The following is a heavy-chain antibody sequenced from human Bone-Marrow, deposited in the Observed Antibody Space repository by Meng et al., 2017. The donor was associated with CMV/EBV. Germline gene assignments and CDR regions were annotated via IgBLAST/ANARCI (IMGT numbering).Heavy chain of an antibody. Sequence: ASVKVSCKASGYTFTSYDINGVRQATGQGLEWMGWMNPNSGNTGYAQKFQGRVTITRNTSISTAYMELSSLRSEDTAVYYCARGPSIVVVPATWSYGMDVWGQGTTVTVSS. V-gene: IGHV1-8*03. CDR3: ARGPSIVVVPATWSYGMDV. CDR2: MNPNSGNT. D-gene: IGHD2-2*01. J-gene: IGHJ6*02. CDR1: GYTFTSYD.